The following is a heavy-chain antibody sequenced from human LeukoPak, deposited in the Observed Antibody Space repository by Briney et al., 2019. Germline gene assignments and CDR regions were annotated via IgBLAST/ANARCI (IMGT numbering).Heavy chain of an antibody. V-gene: IGHV4-4*07. J-gene: IGHJ4*02. CDR3: ATAPRFLAWLT. D-gene: IGHD3-3*01. Sequence: SETLSLTCTVSGASISHKYCNWIPQPAGKGLEWIGRMYTSGNTNYNPSLKSRVTMSLDTSENQFSLKLSSVTAADTAVYYCATAPRFLAWLTWGQGTLVTVSS. CDR1: GASISHKY. CDR2: MYTSGNT.